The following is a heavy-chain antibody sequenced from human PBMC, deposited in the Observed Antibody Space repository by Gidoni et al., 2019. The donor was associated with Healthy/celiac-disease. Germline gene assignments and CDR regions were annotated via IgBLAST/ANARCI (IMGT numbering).Heavy chain of an antibody. Sequence: LSCAASGFTFSSYAMRWVRQAPGKGLEWVSAISGSGGSTYYADSVKGRFTISRDNSKNTLYLQMNSLRAEDTAVYYCAKDIAARPGYFDYWGQGTLVTVSS. J-gene: IGHJ4*02. D-gene: IGHD6-6*01. V-gene: IGHV3-23*01. CDR1: GFTFSSYA. CDR2: ISGSGGST. CDR3: AKDIAARPGYFDY.